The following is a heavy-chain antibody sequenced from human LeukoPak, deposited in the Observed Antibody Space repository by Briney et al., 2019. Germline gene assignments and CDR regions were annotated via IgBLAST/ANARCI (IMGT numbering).Heavy chain of an antibody. Sequence: GGSLRLSCTVSGFTVGNNYMNWVRQAPGKGLEWVSLIYSDGSTHYTDSVKGRFTISRDNSKNTLYLQMNSLRAEDTAVYYCARDTPGIAGSISGGWGQGTLVTVAS. CDR2: IYSDGST. CDR1: GFTVGNNY. CDR3: ARDTPGIAGSISGG. J-gene: IGHJ4*02. D-gene: IGHD6-13*01. V-gene: IGHV3-53*01.